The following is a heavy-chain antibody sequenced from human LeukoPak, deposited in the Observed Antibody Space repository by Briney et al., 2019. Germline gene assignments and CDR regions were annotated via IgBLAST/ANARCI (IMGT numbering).Heavy chain of an antibody. D-gene: IGHD6-6*01. J-gene: IGHJ4*02. CDR3: ARGLVRLDY. CDR2: IYSGGST. Sequence: GGSPRLSCAASGFTFSDYYMSWIRQAPGKGLEWVSVIYSGGSTYYADSVKGRFTISRDNSKNTLYLQMNSLRAEDTAVYYCARGLVRLDYWGQGTLVTVSS. CDR1: GFTFSDYY. V-gene: IGHV3-53*01.